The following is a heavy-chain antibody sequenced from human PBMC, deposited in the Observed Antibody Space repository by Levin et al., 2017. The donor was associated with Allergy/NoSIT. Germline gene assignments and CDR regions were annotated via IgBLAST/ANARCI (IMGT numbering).Heavy chain of an antibody. V-gene: IGHV4-61*02. CDR3: ARAEVGSEH. J-gene: IGHJ4*02. D-gene: IGHD3-10*01. Sequence: ASETLSLTCKVSGGSISSGSYYWSWIRQPAAKGLEWIGRIYSSGSANYNPSLKSRVTISVDTSKNQFSLKLSSLTAADTAVYYCARAEVGSEHWGQGTLVTVSS. CDR2: IYSSGSA. CDR1: GGSISSGSYY.